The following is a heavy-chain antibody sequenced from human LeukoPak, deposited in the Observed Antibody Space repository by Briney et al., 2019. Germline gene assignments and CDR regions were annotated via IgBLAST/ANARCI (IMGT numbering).Heavy chain of an antibody. V-gene: IGHV4-59*02. CDR3: SEGYFEPFDH. CDR1: GASVSSSH. D-gene: IGHD2/OR15-2a*01. CDR2: LSYTGKT. Sequence: PSETLSLTCVVSGASVSSSHWNWIRQLPGKGLEWIGCLSYTGKTDYNPSLTSRVTMSLDSSKNQVSLKLRSVTAADTAVYCCSEGYFEPFDHWGQGTLVTVSS. J-gene: IGHJ4*02.